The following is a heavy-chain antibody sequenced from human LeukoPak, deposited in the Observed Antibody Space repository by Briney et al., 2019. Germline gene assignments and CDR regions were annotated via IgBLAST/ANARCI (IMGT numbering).Heavy chain of an antibody. CDR2: VSHSGTF. J-gene: IGHJ4*02. CDR1: GGSFTGYF. V-gene: IGHV4-34*01. Sequence: SETLSLTCSVSGGSFTGYFWTYIRQSPERGLEWVGEVSHSGTFKYNPSLESRVTMSVDTSKSQLSLRLTSVTAADTAVYYCARDGEGDEGWDCWGQGTLVTVSS. D-gene: IGHD7-27*01. CDR3: ARDGEGDEGWDC.